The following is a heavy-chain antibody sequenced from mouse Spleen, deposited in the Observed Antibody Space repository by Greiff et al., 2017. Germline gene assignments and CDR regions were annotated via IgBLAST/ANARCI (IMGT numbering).Heavy chain of an antibody. J-gene: IGHJ2*01. CDR3: ARGTGTFDY. CDR1: GYSFTGYY. CDR2: INPSTGGT. Sequence: VQLKESGPELVKPGASVKISCKASGYSFTGYYMNWVKQSPEKSLEWIGEINPSTGGTTYNQKFKAKATLTVDKSSSTAYMQLKSLTSEDSAVYYCARGTGTFDYWGQGTTLTVSS. V-gene: IGHV1-42*01. D-gene: IGHD4-1*01.